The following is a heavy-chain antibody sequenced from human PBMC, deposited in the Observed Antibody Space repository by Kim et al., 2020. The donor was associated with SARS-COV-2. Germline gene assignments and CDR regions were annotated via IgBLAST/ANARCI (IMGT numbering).Heavy chain of an antibody. CDR2: ISYDGSNK. CDR3: ARDMVRGIIGSWEE. CDR1: GFTFSSYA. V-gene: IGHV3-30*04. D-gene: IGHD3-10*01. Sequence: GGSLRLSCAASGFTFSSYAMHWVRQAPGKGLEWVAVISYDGSNKYYADSVKGRFTISRDNSKNTLYLQMNSLRAEDTAVYYCARDMVRGIIGSWEEWGQGTLVTVSS. J-gene: IGHJ4*02.